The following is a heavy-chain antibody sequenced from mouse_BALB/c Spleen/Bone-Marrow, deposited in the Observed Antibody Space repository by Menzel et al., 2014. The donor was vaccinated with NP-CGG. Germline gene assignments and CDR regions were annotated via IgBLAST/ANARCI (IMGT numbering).Heavy chain of an antibody. CDR1: GFSFSNYG. D-gene: IGHD2-4*01. Sequence: EVKLMESGGGLVKSGGSLKLSCAASGFSFSNYGMSWVRQTPEKRLEWVATISGDGRYTFYSDSVRGRFTISRDNAKYNLYLQLSSLRSADTALYYCARHAYYDQTEVSFVYWGQGTLVTASA. V-gene: IGHV5-9-2*01. CDR3: ARHAYYDQTEVSFVY. CDR2: ISGDGRYT. J-gene: IGHJ3*01.